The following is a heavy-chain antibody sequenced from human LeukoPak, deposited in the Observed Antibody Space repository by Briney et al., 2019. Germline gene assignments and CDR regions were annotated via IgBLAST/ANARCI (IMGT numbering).Heavy chain of an antibody. Sequence: ASVKVSCKVSGXTXXXXXMHWXXXXXGKGXEWMGRFDPEDGETIXXQXFQGRVNMTEDTSTNTAYMELSSLRSEDTAVYYCATQQLVRFVLRFQHWGQGTLVTVSS. CDR1: GXTXXXXX. J-gene: IGHJ1*01. V-gene: IGHV1-24*01. D-gene: IGHD6-13*01. CDR2: FDPEDGET. CDR3: ATQQLVRFVLRFQH.